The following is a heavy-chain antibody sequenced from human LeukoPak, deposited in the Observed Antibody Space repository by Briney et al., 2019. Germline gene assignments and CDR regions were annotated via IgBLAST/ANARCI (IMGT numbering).Heavy chain of an antibody. V-gene: IGHV3-23*01. CDR3: AGEYYYDSSGSPY. CDR2: ISGSGGST. D-gene: IGHD3-22*01. J-gene: IGHJ4*02. CDR1: GFTFSSYA. Sequence: TGGSLRLSCAASGFTFSSYAMSWVRQAPGKGLEWVSAISGSGGSTYYADSVKGRFTISRDNSKNTLYLQMNSLRAEDTAVYYCAGEYYYDSSGSPYWGQGTLVTVSS.